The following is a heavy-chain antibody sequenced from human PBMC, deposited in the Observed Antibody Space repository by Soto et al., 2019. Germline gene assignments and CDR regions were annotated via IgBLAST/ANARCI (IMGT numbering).Heavy chain of an antibody. D-gene: IGHD2-15*01. J-gene: IGHJ3*02. Sequence: ASVKVSCKASGYTFTGYYMHWVRQAPGQGLEWVGGINRNSGGTNYAQKFQGRVTMTRDTSISTAYMDLSRLRSEDTAVYYCARVSGPYCSGGSYYANDAFDIWGQGTMVTVSS. CDR1: GYTFTGYY. V-gene: IGHV1-2*02. CDR2: INRNSGGT. CDR3: ARVSGPYCSGGSYYANDAFDI.